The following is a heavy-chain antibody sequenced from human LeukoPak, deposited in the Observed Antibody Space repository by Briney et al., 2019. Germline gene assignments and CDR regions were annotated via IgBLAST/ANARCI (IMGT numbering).Heavy chain of an antibody. D-gene: IGHD3-22*01. CDR1: GGSISSSSYY. CDR2: IYYSGST. V-gene: IGHV4-39*07. CDR3: ARENDDSSVGFDF. J-gene: IGHJ4*02. Sequence: PSETLSLTCTVSGGSISSSSYYWGWIRQPPGKGLEWLGSIYYSGSTYYNPSLKSRVTISVDTSNNQFSLKLSSVTAADTAVYYCARENDDSSVGFDFWGQGTLVTVSS.